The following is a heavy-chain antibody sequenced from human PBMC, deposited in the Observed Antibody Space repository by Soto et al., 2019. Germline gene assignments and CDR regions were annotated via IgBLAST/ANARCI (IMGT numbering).Heavy chain of an antibody. V-gene: IGHV6-1*01. CDR1: GDSVSSNSAT. CDR2: TYYRSKWSN. Sequence: QTLSLTCASSGDSVSSNSATWDWIRQSPSRGLEWLGRTYYRSKWSNDYAVSVKGRITINPDTSNNQFSLHLNSVTPDDTAVYFCARETTRVRGAINDFDYWGQGTLVTSPQ. CDR3: ARETTRVRGAINDFDY. D-gene: IGHD3-10*01. J-gene: IGHJ4*02.